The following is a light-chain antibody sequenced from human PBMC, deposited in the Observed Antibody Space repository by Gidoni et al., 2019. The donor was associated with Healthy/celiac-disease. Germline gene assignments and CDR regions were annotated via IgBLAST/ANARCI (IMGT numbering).Light chain of an antibody. V-gene: IGKV1-33*01. CDR2: DAS. Sequence: DLQMTQSPFSLSASVGDRVTITCQASQDISNYLNWYQQKPGKAPKLLIYDASNLETGVPSRFSGSGSGTDFTFTISSLQPEDIATYYWQQYDNLPLTFGGGTKVEIK. J-gene: IGKJ4*01. CDR3: QQYDNLPLT. CDR1: QDISNY.